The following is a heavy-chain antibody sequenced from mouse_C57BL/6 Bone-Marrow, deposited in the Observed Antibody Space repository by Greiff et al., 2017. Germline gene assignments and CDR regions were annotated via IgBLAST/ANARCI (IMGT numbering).Heavy chain of an antibody. CDR3: TNYYGSNWYFDV. CDR2: IDPENGDT. V-gene: IGHV14-4*01. D-gene: IGHD1-1*01. CDR1: GFNIKDDY. J-gene: IGHJ1*03. Sequence: EVQLQQSGAELVRPGASVKLSCTASGFNIKDDYMHWVKQRPEQGLEWIGWIDPENGDTEYASKFQGKATITADTSSTTAYLQLSSLTSEDTAVDYCTNYYGSNWYFDVWGTGTTVTVSS.